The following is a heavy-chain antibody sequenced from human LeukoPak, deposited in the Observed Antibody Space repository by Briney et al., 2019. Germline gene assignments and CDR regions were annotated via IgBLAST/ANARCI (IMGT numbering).Heavy chain of an antibody. D-gene: IGHD3-22*01. CDR2: IYPGDSDS. CDR1: GYSFTSYW. V-gene: IGHV5-51*01. CDR3: ARQLATRHYYDSSGYPPYYFDY. Sequence: GESLKISCQGSGYSFTSYWIAWVRQMPGKGLEWMGIIYPGDSDSRYSPSFQGQVTISADKSISTAYLQWSSLKALDTAMYYCARQLATRHYYDSSGYPPYYFDYWGQGTLVTVS. J-gene: IGHJ4*02.